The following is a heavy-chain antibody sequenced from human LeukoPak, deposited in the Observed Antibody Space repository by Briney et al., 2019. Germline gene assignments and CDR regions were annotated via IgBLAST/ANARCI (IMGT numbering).Heavy chain of an antibody. CDR1: GFTFSSYG. Sequence: GGSLRLSCAASGFTFSSYGMHWVRQAPGKGLEWVAVIWYDRSNKYYADSVKGRFTISRDNSKNTLYLQMNSLRAEDTAVYYCARVVYYDSSDLYYFDYWGQGTLVTVSS. V-gene: IGHV3-33*01. CDR3: ARVVYYDSSDLYYFDY. J-gene: IGHJ4*02. D-gene: IGHD3-22*01. CDR2: IWYDRSNK.